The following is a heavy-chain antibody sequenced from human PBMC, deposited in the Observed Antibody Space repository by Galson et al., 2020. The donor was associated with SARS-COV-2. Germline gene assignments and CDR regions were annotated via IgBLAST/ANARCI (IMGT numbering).Heavy chain of an antibody. V-gene: IGHV1-18*01. CDR3: ARHLSGRWYDTSGFDY. J-gene: IGHJ4*02. Sequence: ASVKVSCKASGYSFTSYAFSWVRQAPGQGLEWLGWISAYNGDTQSSPKVQGRVTMTTDTSTSTAYVDLRNLRSDDTAVYYCARHLSGRWYDTSGFDYWGQGTLVSVSS. CDR2: ISAYNGDT. CDR1: GYSFTSYA. D-gene: IGHD3-22*01.